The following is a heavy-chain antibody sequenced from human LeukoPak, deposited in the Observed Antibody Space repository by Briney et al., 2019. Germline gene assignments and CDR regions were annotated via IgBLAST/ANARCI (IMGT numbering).Heavy chain of an antibody. J-gene: IGHJ3*02. CDR2: ISWNSGSI. CDR3: AKDNSATVTTTFDI. CDR1: GFTFDDYA. V-gene: IGHV3-9*01. D-gene: IGHD4-17*01. Sequence: GGSLRLSCAASGFTFDDYAMHWVRQAPGKGLEWVSGISWNSGSITYADSVKGRFTISRDNAKNSLFLQMTSLRAEDTALYYCAKDNSATVTTTFDIWGQGTMVTVSS.